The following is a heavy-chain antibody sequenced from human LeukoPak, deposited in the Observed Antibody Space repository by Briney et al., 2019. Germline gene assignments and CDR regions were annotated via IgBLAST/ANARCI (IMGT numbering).Heavy chain of an antibody. CDR1: GFTFDDYA. J-gene: IGHJ4*02. D-gene: IGHD1-26*01. V-gene: IGHV3-9*01. CDR3: AKGLQYDSGSLLGLDY. Sequence: GGSLRLPCAASGFTFDDYAMHWVRQAPGKGLEWVSGISWNSGSIGYADSVKGRFTISRDNAKNSLYLQMNSLRAEDTALYYCAKGLQYDSGSLLGLDYWGQGTLVTVSS. CDR2: ISWNSGSI.